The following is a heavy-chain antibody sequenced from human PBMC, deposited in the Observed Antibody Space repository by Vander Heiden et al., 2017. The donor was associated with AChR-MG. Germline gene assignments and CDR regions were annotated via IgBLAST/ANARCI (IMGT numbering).Heavy chain of an antibody. D-gene: IGHD2-2*01. Sequence: QVQLVESGGGLVKPGGSLRLSCAASGFTFSASYMSWIRQAPGKGLEWVSYISSSGSTIYYADSVKGRFTISRDNAKNSLYLQMNSLRAEDTAVYYCARGRLCSSTSCYGANDYWGQGTLVTVSS. V-gene: IGHV3-11*01. CDR2: ISSSGSTI. CDR3: ARGRLCSSTSCYGANDY. CDR1: GFTFSASY. J-gene: IGHJ4*02.